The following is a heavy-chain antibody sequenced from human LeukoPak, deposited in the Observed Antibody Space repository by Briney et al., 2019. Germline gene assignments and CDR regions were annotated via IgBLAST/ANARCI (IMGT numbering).Heavy chain of an antibody. CDR3: ARGITGTTGIDY. J-gene: IGHJ4*02. CDR2: ISSSSSYI. CDR1: RFTFSSYS. D-gene: IGHD1-7*01. Sequence: GGSLRLSCAASRFTFSSYSMNWVRQAPAKGLEWVSSISSSSSYIYYADSVKGRFTISRDNAKNSLYLQMNSLRAEDTAVYYCARGITGTTGIDYWGQGTLVTVSS. V-gene: IGHV3-21*01.